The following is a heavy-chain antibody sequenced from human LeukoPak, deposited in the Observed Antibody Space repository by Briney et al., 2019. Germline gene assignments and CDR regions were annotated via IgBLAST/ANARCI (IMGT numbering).Heavy chain of an antibody. J-gene: IGHJ4*02. Sequence: GASVKVSCKASGGTFSSYAISWVRQAPGQGLELMGGIIPIFGTANYAQKFQGRVTITADESTSTAYMELSSLRSEDTAVYYCARDRVGSWYFDYWGQGTLVTVSS. D-gene: IGHD6-13*01. V-gene: IGHV1-69*13. CDR2: IIPIFGTA. CDR3: ARDRVGSWYFDY. CDR1: GGTFSSYA.